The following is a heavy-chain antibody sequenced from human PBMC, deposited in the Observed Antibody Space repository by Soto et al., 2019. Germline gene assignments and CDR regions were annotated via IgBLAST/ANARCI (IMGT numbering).Heavy chain of an antibody. V-gene: IGHV1-69*01. D-gene: IGHD6-13*01. J-gene: IGHJ4*02. Sequence: GPSVKVSCKACGGTLSSSARSWVRQAPGQGLEWMGGIIPIFGTANYAQKFQGRVTITADESTSTAYMELSSLRSEDTAVYYCARDGSGAAFDYWGQGTLVPGSS. CDR3: ARDGSGAAFDY. CDR2: IIPIFGTA. CDR1: GGTLSSSA.